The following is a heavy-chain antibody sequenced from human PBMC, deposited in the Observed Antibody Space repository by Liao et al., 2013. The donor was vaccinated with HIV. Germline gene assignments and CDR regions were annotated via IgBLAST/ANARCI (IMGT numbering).Heavy chain of an antibody. V-gene: IGHV4-34*01. J-gene: IGHJ4*01. CDR1: WVLQWLL. Sequence: QVQLQQWGAGLLKPSETPVPHLRCLWWVLQWLLLELDPPAPQGRGWSGLGEINHSGSTNYNPSLKSRVTISVDTSKNQFSLKLSSVTAADTAVYYCARGFRLRLGLVDYWGQEPGSPSPQ. CDR2: INHSGST. D-gene: IGHD3-16*01. CDR3: ARGFRLRLGLVDY.